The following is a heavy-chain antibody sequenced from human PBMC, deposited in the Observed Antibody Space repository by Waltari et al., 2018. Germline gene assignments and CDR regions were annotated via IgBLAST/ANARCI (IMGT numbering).Heavy chain of an antibody. CDR3: AKDLGYTSLGHWYFEV. V-gene: IGHV3-23*04. Sequence: QLVESGGGLVQPGGSLRLSCAASGFAFPNYAMRWVRQAPGKGLEWISAVSGTGANAFYAGSVKGRFTITRDNSKSTVDLQLNSLRAEDTAVYYCAKDLGYTSLGHWYFEVWGRGTLVTVSS. CDR2: VSGTGANA. D-gene: IGHD5-12*01. J-gene: IGHJ2*01. CDR1: GFAFPNYA.